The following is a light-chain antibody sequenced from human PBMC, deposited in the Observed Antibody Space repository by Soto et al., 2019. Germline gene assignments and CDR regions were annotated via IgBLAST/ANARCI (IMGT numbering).Light chain of an antibody. V-gene: IGKV1-27*01. CDR2: AAS. Sequence: DIQMTQSPTSLSASVGDRVTITCRASQGIRNFVAWYQQKPGKAPKLLIYAASTLQSGVASRFSGSGSGTDFTLTINSLQPADVATSSCQKYSSVPVFGPGTKVEIK. CDR3: QKYSSVPV. J-gene: IGKJ3*01. CDR1: QGIRNF.